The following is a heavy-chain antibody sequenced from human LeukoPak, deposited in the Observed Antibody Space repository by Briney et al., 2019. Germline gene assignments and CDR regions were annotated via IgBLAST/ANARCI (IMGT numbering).Heavy chain of an antibody. V-gene: IGHV4-30-4*01. CDR2: IYYSGST. D-gene: IGHD3-10*01. CDR3: ARDDRFGELFGAFDI. Sequence: SETLSLTCTVSGGSISSGDYYWSWIRQPPGKGLEWLGYIYYSGSTYYNPSLKSRVTISVDTSNNQFSLKLSSVTAADTAVYYCARDDRFGELFGAFDIWGQGTMVTVSS. J-gene: IGHJ3*02. CDR1: GGSISSGDYY.